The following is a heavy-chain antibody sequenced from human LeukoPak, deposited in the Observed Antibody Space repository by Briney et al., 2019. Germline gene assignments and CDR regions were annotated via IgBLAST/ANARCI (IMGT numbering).Heavy chain of an antibody. CDR2: IREDGSEK. J-gene: IGHJ4*02. D-gene: IGHD3-22*01. V-gene: IGHV3-7*05. CDR3: ATDRREEPSNYDRNRFAY. CDR1: GFTFNNYW. Sequence: GGSLRLSCVASGFTFNNYWMNWVRQAPGRGLEWVANIREDGSEKNYVDSVKGRFTISREDAKNSLYLQMDNLRAEDTAVFYCATDRREEPSNYDRNRFAYWGQGTLVTVSS.